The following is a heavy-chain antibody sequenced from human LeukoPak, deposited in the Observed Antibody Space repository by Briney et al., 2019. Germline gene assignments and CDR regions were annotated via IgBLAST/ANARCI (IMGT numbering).Heavy chain of an antibody. V-gene: IGHV7-4-1*02. Sequence: ASVKVSYKASGYTFSSYAMNWVRQAPGQGLEWMGWINTNTGNPAYARGFTGRFVFSLDTSVSTAYLQISSLQAEDTAVYYCARSNNDGDYLGVGFDYWGQGTLVTVSS. CDR3: ARSNNDGDYLGVGFDY. CDR2: INTNTGNP. CDR1: GYTFSSYA. J-gene: IGHJ4*02. D-gene: IGHD4-17*01.